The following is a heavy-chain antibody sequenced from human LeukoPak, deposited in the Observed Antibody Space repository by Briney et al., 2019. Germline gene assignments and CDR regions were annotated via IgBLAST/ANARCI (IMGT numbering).Heavy chain of an antibody. Sequence: GGSLRLSCAASGFKFEDAWMSWVRQAPGKGLEWVGRIKRKTDGETTDYAAAVTGRFTISRDDSKNRLYLQMDSLKTEDTAVYYCTTEPRDWGQGTLVTVSS. V-gene: IGHV3-15*01. CDR2: IKRKTDGETT. J-gene: IGHJ1*01. CDR1: GFKFEDAW. CDR3: TTEPRD.